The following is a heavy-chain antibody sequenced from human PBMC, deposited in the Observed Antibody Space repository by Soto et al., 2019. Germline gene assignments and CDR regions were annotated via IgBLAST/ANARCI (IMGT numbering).Heavy chain of an antibody. Sequence: ASVKVSCKASGYTFTGYYMHWVRQAPGQGLEWMGWINPNSGGTNYAQKFQGWVTMTRDTSISTAYMELSRLRSDDTAVYYCARDDMEFSGFDPWGQRTLVTVSS. D-gene: IGHD1-1*01. CDR3: ARDDMEFSGFDP. V-gene: IGHV1-2*04. CDR1: GYTFTGYY. J-gene: IGHJ5*02. CDR2: INPNSGGT.